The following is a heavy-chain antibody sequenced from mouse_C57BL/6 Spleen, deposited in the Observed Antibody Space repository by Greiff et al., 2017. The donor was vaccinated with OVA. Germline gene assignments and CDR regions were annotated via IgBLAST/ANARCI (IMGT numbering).Heavy chain of an antibody. Sequence: EVQLVESGPVLVKPGASVKMSCKASGYTFTDYYMNWVKQSHGKSLEWIGVINPYNGGTSYNQKFKGKATLTVDKSSSTAYMELNSLTSEDSAVYYCARWGYDGAYWGQGTLVTVSA. J-gene: IGHJ3*01. V-gene: IGHV1-19*01. CDR2: INPYNGGT. CDR3: ARWGYDGAY. CDR1: GYTFTDYY. D-gene: IGHD2-2*01.